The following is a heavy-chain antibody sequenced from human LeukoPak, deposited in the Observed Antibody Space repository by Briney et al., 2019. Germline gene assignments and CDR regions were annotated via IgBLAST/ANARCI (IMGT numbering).Heavy chain of an antibody. J-gene: IGHJ5*02. CDR1: GDTFTGYY. Sequence: ASVKVSCKASGDTFTGYYIHWVRQPPVQGFEWIGCINPKSGGTSYAHNFQGRVTMTREPSISTAYMELVRLRYDDAAVYYCARDLRYSSSWPSGWFDPWGQGTQVTVSS. CDR2: INPKSGGT. D-gene: IGHD2-2*01. V-gene: IGHV1-2*07. CDR3: ARDLRYSSSWPSGWFDP.